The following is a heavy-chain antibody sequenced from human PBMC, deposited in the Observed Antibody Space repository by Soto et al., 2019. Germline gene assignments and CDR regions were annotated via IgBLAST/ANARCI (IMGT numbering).Heavy chain of an antibody. D-gene: IGHD4-17*01. CDR2: IYYSGST. CDR3: ATHTVTTFPAAFDI. CDR1: GGSISSYY. J-gene: IGHJ3*02. V-gene: IGHV4-59*01. Sequence: QVQLQESGPGLVKPSETLSLTCTVSGGSISSYYWSWIRQPPGKGLEWIGYIYYSGSTNYNPSLKSRVTISLDTSKNQFSLKLSSVTAADTAVYYCATHTVTTFPAAFDIWGQGTMVTVSS.